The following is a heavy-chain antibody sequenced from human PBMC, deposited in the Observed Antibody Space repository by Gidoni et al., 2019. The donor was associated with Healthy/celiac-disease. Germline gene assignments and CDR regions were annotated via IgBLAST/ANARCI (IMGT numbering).Heavy chain of an antibody. Sequence: QVQLVQSGAEVKKPGASVKVSCKASGYTFTSYYMHWVRQAPGQGLEWMGIINPSGGSTSYAQKFQGRVTMTRDTSTSTVYMELSSLRSEDTAVYYCARVFVPSSSYYYGMDVWGQGTTVTASS. CDR1: GYTFTSYY. V-gene: IGHV1-46*01. CDR2: INPSGGST. J-gene: IGHJ6*02. CDR3: ARVFVPSSSYYYGMDV. D-gene: IGHD2-2*01.